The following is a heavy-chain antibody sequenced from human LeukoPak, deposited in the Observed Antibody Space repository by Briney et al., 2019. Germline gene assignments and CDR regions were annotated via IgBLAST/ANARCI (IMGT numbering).Heavy chain of an antibody. CDR1: GFSLSTSGMC. J-gene: IGHJ4*02. Sequence: SGPALVKPTQTLTLTCTFSGFSLSTSGMCVTWIRQPPGKALEWLARIDWDDAKYYTTFLKTSLTISKDTSKNQVVLTMTNVDPVDTATYYRARIQPSTSNLFDFWGQGTPVTVSS. CDR3: ARIQPSTSNLFDF. CDR2: IDWDDAK. D-gene: IGHD1-14*01. V-gene: IGHV2-70*11.